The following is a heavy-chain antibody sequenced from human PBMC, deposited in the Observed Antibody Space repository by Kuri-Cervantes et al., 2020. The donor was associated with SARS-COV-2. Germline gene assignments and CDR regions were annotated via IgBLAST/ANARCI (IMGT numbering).Heavy chain of an antibody. J-gene: IGHJ5*02. V-gene: IGHV1-46*01. Sequence: ASVKVSCKASGYTLTSYYMHWVRQAPGQGLEWMGIINPSGGSTSYAQKFQGRVTMTRDTSTSTVYMELSSLRSEDTAVYFCARSQGYCTANRCSWNWFDPWGQGTQVTVSS. D-gene: IGHD2-8*02. CDR3: ARSQGYCTANRCSWNWFDP. CDR1: GYTLTSYY. CDR2: INPSGGST.